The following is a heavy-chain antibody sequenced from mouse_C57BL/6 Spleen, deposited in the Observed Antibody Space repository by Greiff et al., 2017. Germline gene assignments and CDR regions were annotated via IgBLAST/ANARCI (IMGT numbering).Heavy chain of an antibody. CDR1: GYSFTSYY. CDR2: IYPGSGNT. Sequence: VQLQQSGPELVKPGASVKISCKASGYSFTSYYIHWVKQRPGQGLEWIGWIYPGSGNTTYNEKFKGKATLTADTSSSTAYMQLSSLTSEDSAVYYCAREYGPYFDVWGTGTTVTVSS. V-gene: IGHV1-66*01. D-gene: IGHD1-1*02. CDR3: AREYGPYFDV. J-gene: IGHJ1*03.